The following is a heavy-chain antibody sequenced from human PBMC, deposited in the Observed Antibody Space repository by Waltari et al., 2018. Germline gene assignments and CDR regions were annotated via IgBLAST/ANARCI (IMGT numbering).Heavy chain of an antibody. V-gene: IGHV4-31*03. CDR2: IYYSGST. D-gene: IGHD6-6*01. Sequence: QVQLQESGPGLVKPSQTLSFTCTVSGGSVSSGGYYWSWIRQHPGQGLEWIGYIYYSGSTYYNPSLKNRITISVDTSKNQFSLKLSSVTAADTAVYYCARASSSPRFDYWGQGTLVTVSS. CDR1: GGSVSSGGYY. J-gene: IGHJ4*02. CDR3: ARASSSPRFDY.